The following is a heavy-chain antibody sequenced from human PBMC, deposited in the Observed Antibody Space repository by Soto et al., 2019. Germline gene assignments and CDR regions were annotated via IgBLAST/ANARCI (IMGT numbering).Heavy chain of an antibody. CDR3: AREGSGYNF. D-gene: IGHD5-12*01. CDR2: IVPVFGRP. CDR1: GGSFSNFC. V-gene: IGHV1-69*13. J-gene: IGHJ4*02. Sequence: SVKVSCKPSGGSFSNFCISWVRQAPGQGLECMGGIVPVFGRPNYAQRFRGRLTITADESTSTGYMELTSLRSDDTAVYYCAREGSGYNFWGQGTQVTVSS.